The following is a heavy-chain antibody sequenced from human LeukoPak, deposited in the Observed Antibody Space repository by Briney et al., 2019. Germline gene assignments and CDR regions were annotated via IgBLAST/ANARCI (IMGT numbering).Heavy chain of an antibody. D-gene: IGHD1-14*01. Sequence: GASVKVSCKASGGTFSSYAISWVRQAPGQGLEWMGGIIPIFGTANYAQKFQGRVTITTDESTSTAYMELSSLRSEATAVYYCASIRGGDEAFDIWGQGTMVTVSS. J-gene: IGHJ3*02. CDR3: ASIRGGDEAFDI. CDR1: GGTFSSYA. CDR2: IIPIFGTA. V-gene: IGHV1-69*05.